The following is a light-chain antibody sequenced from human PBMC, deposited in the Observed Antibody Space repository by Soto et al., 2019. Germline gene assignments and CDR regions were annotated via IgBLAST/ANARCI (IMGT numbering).Light chain of an antibody. CDR1: QGISSW. Sequence: DIQMTQSPSSVSASVGDRVSITCRASQGISSWLAWYQQKPGRAPKLLIYTGSSLQSGVPSRFSGTGSGTDFTLTISSLQPEDVATYYCQQAIRSPLPFGGGTKVEIK. CDR2: TGS. J-gene: IGKJ4*01. CDR3: QQAIRSPLP. V-gene: IGKV1-12*01.